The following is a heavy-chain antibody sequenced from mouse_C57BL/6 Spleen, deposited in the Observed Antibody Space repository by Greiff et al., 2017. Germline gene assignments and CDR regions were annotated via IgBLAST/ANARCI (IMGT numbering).Heavy chain of an antibody. D-gene: IGHD2-2*01. CDR2: IYPSDSET. CDR1: GYTFTSYW. J-gene: IGHJ2*01. Sequence: QVQLKQPGAELVRPGSSVKLSCKASGYTFTSYWMDWVKQRPGQGLEWIGNIYPSDSETHYNQKFKDKATLTVDKSSSTAYMQLSSLTSEDSAVYYCAREGSTMVIDYWGQGTTLTVSS. V-gene: IGHV1-61*01. CDR3: AREGSTMVIDY.